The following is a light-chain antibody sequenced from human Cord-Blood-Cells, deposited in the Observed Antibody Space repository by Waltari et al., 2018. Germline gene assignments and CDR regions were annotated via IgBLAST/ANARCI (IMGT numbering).Light chain of an antibody. Sequence: SYELTQPSSVSVSPGQTARITCPGDVLAKKNARGFQQKPGQAPVVVIYKDSERPSGIPERVSGSSSGTTVTLTISGAQVEDEADYYCYSAADNNWVFGGGTKLTVL. CDR3: YSAADNNWV. V-gene: IGLV3-27*01. CDR1: VLAKKN. CDR2: KDS. J-gene: IGLJ3*02.